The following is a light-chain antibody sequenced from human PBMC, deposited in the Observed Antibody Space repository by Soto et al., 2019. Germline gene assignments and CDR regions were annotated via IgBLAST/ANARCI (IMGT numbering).Light chain of an antibody. V-gene: IGKV3-20*01. J-gene: IGKJ1*01. Sequence: VLTQSPDTLSLSPGERATLSCRASQSVKNSYLAWYQQKPGQAPRLLISGTSNRATGIPDRFSGSGSGTDFTLTVSRLEPEDFAVYYCQQYGVSSWTFGQGTKVDIK. CDR1: QSVKNSY. CDR2: GTS. CDR3: QQYGVSSWT.